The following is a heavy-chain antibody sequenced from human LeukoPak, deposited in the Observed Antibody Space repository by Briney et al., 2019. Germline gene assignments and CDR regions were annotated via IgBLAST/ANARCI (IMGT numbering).Heavy chain of an antibody. CDR2: ISYDGSNK. CDR3: ARVGMKYGDGVGDYFDY. J-gene: IGHJ4*02. CDR1: GFTFSSYA. Sequence: GGSLRLSCAASGFTFSSYAMHWVRQAPGNGLEWVAVISYDGSNKYYADSVKGRFTISRDNSKNTLYLQMNSLRAEDTAVYYCARVGMKYGDGVGDYFDYWGQGTLVTVSS. D-gene: IGHD4-17*01. V-gene: IGHV3-30-3*01.